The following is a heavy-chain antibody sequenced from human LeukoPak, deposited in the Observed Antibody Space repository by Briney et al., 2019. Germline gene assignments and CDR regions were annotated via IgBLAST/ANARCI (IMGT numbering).Heavy chain of an antibody. J-gene: IGHJ4*02. CDR2: INHSGST. V-gene: IGHV4-34*01. CDR1: GGSFSGYY. Sequence: PSETLSLTCAVYGGSFSGYYWSWIRQPPGKGLEWIGEINHSGSTNYNPSLKSRVTISLDESKNQFSLKLNSVTAADTAEYYCATYGDFPYCFYYWGQGTLVTVSS. CDR3: ATYGDFPYCFYY. D-gene: IGHD2-21*02.